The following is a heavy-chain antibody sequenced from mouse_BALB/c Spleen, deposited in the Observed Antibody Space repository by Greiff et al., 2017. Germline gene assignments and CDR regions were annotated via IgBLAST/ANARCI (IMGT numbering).Heavy chain of an antibody. J-gene: IGHJ2*01. Sequence: EVQLVESGGGLVQPGGSRKLSCAASGFTFSSFGMHWVRQAPEKGLEWVAYISSGSSTIYYADTVKGRFTISRDNPKNTLFLQMTSLRSEDTAMYYCARGYYGHFDYWGQGTTLTVSS. CDR1: GFTFSSFG. V-gene: IGHV5-17*02. CDR2: ISSGSSTI. D-gene: IGHD1-2*01. CDR3: ARGYYGHFDY.